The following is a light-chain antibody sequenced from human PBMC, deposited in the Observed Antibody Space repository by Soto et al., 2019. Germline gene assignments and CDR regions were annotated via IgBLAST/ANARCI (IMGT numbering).Light chain of an antibody. CDR3: QSYDTSLRGLGV. V-gene: IGLV1-40*01. CDR1: SSDIGAGYD. Sequence: QSVLTQPPSASGAPGQRVTISCTGSSSDIGAGYDVHWYQQLPGTAPQLLIYGNTERPSGVPDRFSGSKSGTSASLAITGLQAEDEADYYCQSYDTSLRGLGVFGTGTKVTVL. J-gene: IGLJ1*01. CDR2: GNT.